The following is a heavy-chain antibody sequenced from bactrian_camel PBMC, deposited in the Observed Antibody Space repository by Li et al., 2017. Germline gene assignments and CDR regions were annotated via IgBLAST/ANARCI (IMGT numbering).Heavy chain of an antibody. J-gene: IGHJ4*01. CDR3: AFEIQPRVGGLDYSQGAPMAPLCPTQGY. D-gene: IGHD7*01. Sequence: HVQLVESGGDLVQPGGSLRLSCAASGLAYSRYCIAWFRQAPGQAREGVAILWTGDGATFYSHSVKGRFTITHDMAKNSLYLQMNSLKPEDTGVYYCAFEIQPRVGGLDYSQGAPMAPLCPTQGYWGQGTQVTVS. CDR1: GLAYSRYC. V-gene: IGHV3S1*01. CDR2: LWTGDGAT.